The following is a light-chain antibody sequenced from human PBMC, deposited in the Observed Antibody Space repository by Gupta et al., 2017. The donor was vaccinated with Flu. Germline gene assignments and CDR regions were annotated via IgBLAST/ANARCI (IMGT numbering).Light chain of an antibody. CDR2: SAS. J-gene: IGKJ4*01. CDR1: QGINTW. V-gene: IGKV1-12*01. Sequence: DIQMTQSPSSVSASVGDRVTITCRASQGINTWLAWYQQKPGKAPNLLIYSASILQSGVSSRFSGSGSGTDFTLTISSLHPEDFGTYFCQQANTFRPGLTFGGGTKVEIK. CDR3: QQANTFRPGLT.